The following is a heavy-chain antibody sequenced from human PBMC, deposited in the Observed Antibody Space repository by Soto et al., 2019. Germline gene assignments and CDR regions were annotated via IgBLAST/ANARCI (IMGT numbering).Heavy chain of an antibody. CDR3: ARDRRFGESNDAFDI. V-gene: IGHV1-2*04. Sequence: ASVEVSCKASGETFTGYYMHWVRQAPGQGLEWMGWINPNSGGTNYAQKFQGWVTMTRDTSISTAYMELSRLRSDDTAVYYCARDRRFGESNDAFDIWGQGTMVTVSS. CDR1: GETFTGYY. D-gene: IGHD3-10*01. J-gene: IGHJ3*02. CDR2: INPNSGGT.